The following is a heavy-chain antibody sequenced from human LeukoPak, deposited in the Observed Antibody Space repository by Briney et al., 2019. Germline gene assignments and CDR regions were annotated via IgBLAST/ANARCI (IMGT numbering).Heavy chain of an antibody. CDR3: AKGKDKAMVRYYFDY. Sequence: PGGSLRLSCAASGFTFSSYAMSWVRQAPGKGLEWVSAISGSGGSTYYADSVKGRFTISRDNSKNTLYLQMNSLRAEDTAVYYCAKGKDKAMVRYYFDYWGQGTLVTVSS. J-gene: IGHJ4*02. CDR1: GFTFSSYA. D-gene: IGHD5-18*01. V-gene: IGHV3-23*01. CDR2: ISGSGGST.